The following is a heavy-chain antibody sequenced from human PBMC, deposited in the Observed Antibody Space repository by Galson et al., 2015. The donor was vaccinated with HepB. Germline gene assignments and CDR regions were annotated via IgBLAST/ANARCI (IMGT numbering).Heavy chain of an antibody. CDR1: GFTFSSYS. CDR3: ARGGLRGYDWFDY. D-gene: IGHD5-12*01. CDR2: ISSSSSYI. V-gene: IGHV3-21*04. Sequence: SLRLSCAASGFTFSSYSMNWVRQAPGKGLEWVSSISSSSSYIYYADSVKGRFTISRDNATNSLHLQMNSLRAEDTAVYYCARGGLRGYDWFDYWGQGTLVTVSA. J-gene: IGHJ4*02.